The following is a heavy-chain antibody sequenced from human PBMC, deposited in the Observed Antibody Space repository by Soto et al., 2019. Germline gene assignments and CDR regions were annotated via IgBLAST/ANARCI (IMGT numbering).Heavy chain of an antibody. CDR1: GGSISSGGHS. CDR2: IYHSGST. Sequence: SETLSLTCAVSGGSISSGGHSWSWIRQPPGKGLEWIGYIYHSGSTYYNPSLKSRVTISVDRSKNQFSLKLSSVTAADTAVYYCAAGGGLPRYYWGQGTLVTVSS. V-gene: IGHV4-30-2*01. D-gene: IGHD5-12*01. J-gene: IGHJ4*02. CDR3: AAGGGLPRYY.